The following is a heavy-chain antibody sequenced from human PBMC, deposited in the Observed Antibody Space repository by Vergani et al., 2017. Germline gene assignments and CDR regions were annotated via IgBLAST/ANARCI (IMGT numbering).Heavy chain of an antibody. D-gene: IGHD6-19*01. V-gene: IGHV4-39*07. CDR1: GGSISSSSYY. J-gene: IGHJ4*02. CDR3: ARDLFSSGWYWGY. Sequence: QLQLQESGPGLVKPSETLSLTCTVSGGSISSSSYYWGWIRQPPGKGLEWIGSIYYSGSTYYNPSRKSRVTISVDTSKNQFSLKRSAVTAADTAVYYCARDLFSSGWYWGYWGQGTLVTVSS. CDR2: IYYSGST.